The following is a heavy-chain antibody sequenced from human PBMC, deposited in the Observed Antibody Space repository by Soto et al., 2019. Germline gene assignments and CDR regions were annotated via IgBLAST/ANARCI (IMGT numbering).Heavy chain of an antibody. D-gene: IGHD2-2*01. CDR1: GFSFSTYA. V-gene: IGHV3-23*01. CDR3: VKHSEYQLLSWFDP. J-gene: IGHJ5*02. CDR2: ISAGGGNT. Sequence: EVQLLESGGGLVQPGGSLRLSCAASGFSFSTYAMSWVRQAPGKGLEWVSGISAGGGNTFYADSVRGRFTISRDNSKNTLYLQINSLRAEDTALDYCVKHSEYQLLSWFDPWGQGTLVTVSS.